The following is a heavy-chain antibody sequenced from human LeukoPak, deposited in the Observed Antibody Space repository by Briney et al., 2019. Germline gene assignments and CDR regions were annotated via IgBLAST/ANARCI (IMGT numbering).Heavy chain of an antibody. Sequence: GGSLRLSCAASGFIFSSYSMNWVRQAPGKGLEWVSYISSSSSYIYYADSVKGRFTISRDNAKNSLYLQMNSLRAEDTAVYYCARDRVPMGLSDYWGQGTLVTVSS. CDR2: ISSSSSYI. V-gene: IGHV3-21*01. CDR3: ARDRVPMGLSDY. D-gene: IGHD3-10*01. CDR1: GFIFSSYS. J-gene: IGHJ4*02.